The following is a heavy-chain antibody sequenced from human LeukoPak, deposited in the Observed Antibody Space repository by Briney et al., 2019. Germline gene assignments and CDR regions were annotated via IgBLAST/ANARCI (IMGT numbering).Heavy chain of an antibody. Sequence: PSETLSLTCTVSGGSISSSGYYWGCIRQPPGKGLECIGSINYGGSTYYNPSLKSRVIISVDTSKNQFSLKLSSVTAADTAVYYCARVSYDSSGYYDWGQGTLVTVSS. CDR3: ARVSYDSSGYYD. CDR1: GGSISSSGYY. CDR2: INYGGST. V-gene: IGHV4-39*07. D-gene: IGHD3-22*01. J-gene: IGHJ4*02.